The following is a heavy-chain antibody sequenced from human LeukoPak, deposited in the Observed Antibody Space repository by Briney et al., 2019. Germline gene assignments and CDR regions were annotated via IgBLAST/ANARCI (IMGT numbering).Heavy chain of an antibody. Sequence: PGGSLRLSCAASGFTVSSNYMSWVRQAPGKGLEWVSVIYSGGSTYYADSVKGRFTISRDNSKNTLYLQMNSLRAEDTAVYYCARGPHCSSTSCYPANDYWGQGTLVTVSS. CDR2: IYSGGST. V-gene: IGHV3-66*01. D-gene: IGHD2-2*01. CDR1: GFTVSSNY. J-gene: IGHJ4*02. CDR3: ARGPHCSSTSCYPANDY.